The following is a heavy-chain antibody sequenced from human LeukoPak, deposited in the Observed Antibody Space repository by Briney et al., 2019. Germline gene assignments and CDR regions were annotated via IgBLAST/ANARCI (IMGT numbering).Heavy chain of an antibody. J-gene: IGHJ4*02. V-gene: IGHV4-59*01. CDR2: IYYSGRT. CDR3: ARAKLYDSSGSFDY. CDR1: GGSISSYY. D-gene: IGHD3-22*01. Sequence: SETLSLTCTVSGGSISSYYWSWIRQPPGKGLVWIGYIYYSGRTSYNPSLKSRVTMSVDTSKNQFSLKLSSVTAADTAVYYCARAKLYDSSGSFDYWGQGTLVTVSS.